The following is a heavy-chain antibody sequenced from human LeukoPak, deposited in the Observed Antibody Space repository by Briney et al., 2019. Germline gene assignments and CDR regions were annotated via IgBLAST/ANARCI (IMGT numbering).Heavy chain of an antibody. V-gene: IGHV4-59*08. CDR2: IYYSGST. CDR3: ASYCSGGSCYRGAFDI. Sequence: SETLSLTCTASGGSISSDYWSWIRQPPGKGLEWIGYIYYSGSTNYNPSLKSRVTISVDTSKNQFSLKLSSVTAADTAVYYCASYCSGGSCYRGAFDIWGQGTMVTVSS. J-gene: IGHJ3*02. CDR1: GGSISSDY. D-gene: IGHD2-15*01.